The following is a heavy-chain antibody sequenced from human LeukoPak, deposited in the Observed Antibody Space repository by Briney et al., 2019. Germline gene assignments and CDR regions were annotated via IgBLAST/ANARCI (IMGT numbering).Heavy chain of an antibody. D-gene: IGHD3-22*01. CDR3: AKEMITYYYDSSGYYGDYFDY. CDR1: GFTFSIYA. J-gene: IGHJ4*02. CDR2: ISGSGGST. Sequence: PGGSLRLSCTASGFTFSIYAMSWVRQAPGKGLEWVSVISGSGGSTYYADSVKGRFTISRDNSKNTLYLQMNSLRAEDTAVYYCAKEMITYYYDSSGYYGDYFDYWGQGTLVTVSS. V-gene: IGHV3-23*01.